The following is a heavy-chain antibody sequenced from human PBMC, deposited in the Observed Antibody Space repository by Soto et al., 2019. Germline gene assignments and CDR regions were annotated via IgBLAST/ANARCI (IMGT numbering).Heavy chain of an antibody. CDR3: ARNQDIAVTGYPGNDY. J-gene: IGHJ4*02. D-gene: IGHD6-19*01. CDR1: GGSISSSHW. CDR2: ISHSGST. V-gene: IGHV4-4*02. Sequence: QVQLQESGPGLVKPSGTLSLTCAVSGGSISSSHWWSWVRQPPGKGLEWIGEISHSGSTDYNQSLKSRVSISVDKTKNQFSLNLNSVTAADTAVYYCARNQDIAVTGYPGNDYWGQGTLVTVSS.